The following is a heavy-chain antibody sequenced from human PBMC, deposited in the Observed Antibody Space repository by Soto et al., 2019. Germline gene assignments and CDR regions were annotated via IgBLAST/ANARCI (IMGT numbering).Heavy chain of an antibody. CDR3: PLGSDYLFDP. Sequence: QIQLVQSGAEVKKPGSSVKVSCEAYGGTFSTYAISWVRQAPGQGLEWMGGIIPMSGRTTYAQKFQDRVKITADKSTTTAYMELSSLRSKDTAVYYCPLGSDYLFDPWDRGTLVTVSS. CDR1: GGTFSTYA. J-gene: IGHJ5*02. D-gene: IGHD4-17*01. CDR2: IIPMSGRT. V-gene: IGHV1-69*06.